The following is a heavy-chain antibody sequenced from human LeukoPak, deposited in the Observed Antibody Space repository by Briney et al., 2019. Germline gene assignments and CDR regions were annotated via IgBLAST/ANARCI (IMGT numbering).Heavy chain of an antibody. Sequence: SETLSLTCTVSGGSISSGDYYWSWIRQPPGKGLEWIGYIYYSGSTYYNPSLKSRVTISVDTSKNQFSLKLSSVTAADTAVYYCAREGYYXXXGYFHWGQGTLVTVSS. CDR2: IYYSGST. CDR1: GGSISSGDYY. V-gene: IGHV4-30-4*01. J-gene: IGHJ4*02. CDR3: AREGYYXXXGYFH. D-gene: IGHD3-22*01.